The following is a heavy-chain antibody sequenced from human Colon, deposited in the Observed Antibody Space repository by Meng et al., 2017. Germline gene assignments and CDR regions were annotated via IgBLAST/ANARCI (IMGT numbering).Heavy chain of an antibody. CDR3: ARDVGATTWRVYYYYYGMDV. CDR1: GGSISSGSYY. CDR2: IYTSGST. V-gene: IGHV4-61*02. J-gene: IGHJ6*02. Sequence: SETLSLTCTVSGGSISSGSYYWSWIRQPAGKGLEWIGRIYTSGSTNYNPSLKSQVTISVDTSKNQFSLKLSSVTAADTAVYYCARDVGATTWRVYYYYYGMDVWGQGTTVTVSS. D-gene: IGHD1-26*01.